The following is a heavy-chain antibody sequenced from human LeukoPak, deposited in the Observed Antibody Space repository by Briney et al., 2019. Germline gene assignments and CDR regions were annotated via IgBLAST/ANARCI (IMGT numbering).Heavy chain of an antibody. V-gene: IGHV4-59*01. CDR3: ARDLAAAGTIDP. D-gene: IGHD6-13*01. J-gene: IGHJ5*02. CDR1: GGSISSYC. CDR2: IYHSGST. Sequence: SETLSLTCTVSGGSISSYCWSWIRQPPGKGLEWIGYIYHSGSTNYNPSLKSRVTISEDTSKNQFSLKLSSVTAADTAVYYCARDLAAAGTIDPWGQGTLVTVSS.